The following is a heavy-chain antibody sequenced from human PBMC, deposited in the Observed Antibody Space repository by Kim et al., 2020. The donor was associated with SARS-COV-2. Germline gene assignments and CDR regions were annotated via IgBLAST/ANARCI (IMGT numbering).Heavy chain of an antibody. CDR1: GGSISSSRYY. CDR3: ARHYSSGHYSGFDY. J-gene: IGHJ4*02. CDR2: FCYSGST. V-gene: IGHV4-39*01. D-gene: IGHD3-22*01. Sequence: SETLSLTCSVSGGSISSSRYYWGWIRQPPGKGLEWIGSFCYSGSTYYNPSLNSRVTISVYTSKNQFSLKLSSVTAADTAVYYCARHYSSGHYSGFDYWGQGTLVTVSS.